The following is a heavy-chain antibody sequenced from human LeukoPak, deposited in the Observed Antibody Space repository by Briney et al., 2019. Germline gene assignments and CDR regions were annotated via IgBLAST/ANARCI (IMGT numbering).Heavy chain of an antibody. D-gene: IGHD5-24*01. Sequence: GGSLRLSCVASGFTFSNYAMTWVRQAPGKGLEWVSSISRSGGSTYYADSVKGRFTISRDNFKSTLYLQMDSLRAEDTAVYYCARGQLGDAYNFEYWGQGTVVTVSS. J-gene: IGHJ4*02. CDR2: ISRSGGST. CDR1: GFTFSNYA. V-gene: IGHV3-23*01. CDR3: ARGQLGDAYNFEY.